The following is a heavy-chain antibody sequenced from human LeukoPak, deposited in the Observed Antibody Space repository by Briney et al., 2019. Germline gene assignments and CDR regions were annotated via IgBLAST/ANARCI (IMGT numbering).Heavy chain of an antibody. CDR1: GFTFSSYA. D-gene: IGHD2-2*01. CDR2: ISGSGGST. J-gene: IGHJ4*02. V-gene: IGHV3-23*01. CDR3: AKDLVVPAAMDVDY. Sequence: PGGSLRLSCAASGFTFSSYAMGWVRQAPGKGLEWVSAISGSGGSTYYADSVKGRFTISRDNSKNTLYLQMNSLRAEDTAVYYCAKDLVVPAAMDVDYWGQGTLVTVSS.